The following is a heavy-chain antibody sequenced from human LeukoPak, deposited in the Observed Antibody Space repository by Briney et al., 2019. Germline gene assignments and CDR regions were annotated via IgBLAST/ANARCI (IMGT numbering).Heavy chain of an antibody. CDR3: ARALGGDLPYYFDS. D-gene: IGHD2-21*02. CDR2: IYHSGST. V-gene: IGHV4-4*02. J-gene: IGHJ4*02. CDR1: GGSISSSNW. Sequence: PSETLSLTCAVSGGSISSSNWWSWVRQPPGKGLEWIGEIYHSGSTKYNPSLKSRVTISVDKSKNQFSLKMNSVTAADTAVYYCARALGGDLPYYFDSWGQGTLVTVSS.